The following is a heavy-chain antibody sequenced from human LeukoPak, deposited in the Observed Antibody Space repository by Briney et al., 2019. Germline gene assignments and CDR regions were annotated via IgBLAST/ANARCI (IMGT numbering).Heavy chain of an antibody. D-gene: IGHD4-17*01. CDR2: ITGNGATR. Sequence: HPGGSLRLSCAAPGLTLSAYAVTWVRQAPGKGLEWVSSITGNGATRVYSDSAKGRFTTSWDNSKNMVYLQLNSLRVEDTALYYCTKDPNGDYMGAFDAWGQGTLVTVSS. J-gene: IGHJ5*02. CDR1: GLTLSAYA. V-gene: IGHV3-23*01. CDR3: TKDPNGDYMGAFDA.